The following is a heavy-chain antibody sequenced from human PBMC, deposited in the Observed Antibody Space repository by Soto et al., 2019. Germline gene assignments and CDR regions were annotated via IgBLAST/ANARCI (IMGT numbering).Heavy chain of an antibody. CDR2: IYYSGST. J-gene: IGHJ4*02. CDR1: GGSVSSGSYY. CDR3: ARVGGSGGSFPFDY. D-gene: IGHD2-15*01. V-gene: IGHV4-61*01. Sequence: SETLSLTCTVSGGSVSSGSYYWSWIRQPPGKGLEWIGYIYYSGSTNYNPSLKSRVTISVDTSKNQFSLKLSSVTAADTAVYYCARVGGSGGSFPFDYWGQGTLVTVSS.